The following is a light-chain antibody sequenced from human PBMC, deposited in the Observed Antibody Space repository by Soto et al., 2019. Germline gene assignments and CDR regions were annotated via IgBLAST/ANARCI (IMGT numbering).Light chain of an antibody. V-gene: IGKV1-5*03. CDR1: QSISSW. CDR2: KAS. CDR3: QHYNTYPWT. Sequence: DIQMTQSPSILSASVGDRVTITCRASQSISSWLAWYQQKPGKAPNLLIYKASHLENGVPSRFSGSGSGTEFTLTTSSLQPGDFATYYCQHYNTYPWTFGRGTKVDIK. J-gene: IGKJ1*01.